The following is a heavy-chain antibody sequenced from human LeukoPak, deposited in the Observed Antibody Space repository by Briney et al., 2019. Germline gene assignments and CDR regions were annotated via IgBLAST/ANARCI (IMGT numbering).Heavy chain of an antibody. Sequence: GASVKVSCKASGGTFSSYAINWVRQATGQGLEWMGWMNPNSGNTGYAQKFQGRVTMTRNTSISTAYMELSSLRSEDTAVYYCARGLAAPNYYYYGMDVWGQGTTVTVSS. CDR1: GGTFSSYA. CDR2: MNPNSGNT. J-gene: IGHJ6*02. V-gene: IGHV1-8*02. D-gene: IGHD6-6*01. CDR3: ARGLAAPNYYYYGMDV.